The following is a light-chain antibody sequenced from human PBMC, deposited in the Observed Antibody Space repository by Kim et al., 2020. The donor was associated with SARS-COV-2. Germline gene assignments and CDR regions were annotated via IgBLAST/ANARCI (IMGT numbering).Light chain of an antibody. V-gene: IGLV1-44*01. CDR1: RSNIGSNP. J-gene: IGLJ2*01. CDR2: NSY. Sequence: GQSVTISGSAARSNIGSNPVVWYQQVPGTAPKLLIYNSYQRPSAVPDRFSGSKSGTSVSLAISGLQSEDEADYYCAAWDDSLHGLVFGGGTQLTVL. CDR3: AAWDDSLHGLV.